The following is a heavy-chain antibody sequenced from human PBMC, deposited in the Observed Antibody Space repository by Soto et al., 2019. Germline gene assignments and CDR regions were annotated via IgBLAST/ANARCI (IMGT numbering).Heavy chain of an antibody. CDR1: GFTFDDYA. J-gene: IGHJ4*02. V-gene: IGHV3-9*01. CDR3: AKDKTLSGWYAFDY. CDR2: ISWNSGSI. Sequence: EVQLVESGGGLVQPGRSLRLSCAASGFTFDDYAMHWVRQAPGKGLEWVSGISWNSGSIGYADSVKGRFTISRDSAKNSLYLQMNSLRAEDTALYYCAKDKTLSGWYAFDYWGQGTLVTVSS. D-gene: IGHD6-19*01.